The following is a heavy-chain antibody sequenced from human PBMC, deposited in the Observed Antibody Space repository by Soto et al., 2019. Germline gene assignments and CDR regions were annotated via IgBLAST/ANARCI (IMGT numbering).Heavy chain of an antibody. Sequence: QVQLQQWGAGLLKPSETLSLSCAVYGGSFSGYYWSWIRQPPGKGLEWIGEINHSGSTNYNPSLKSRVTLTVDTSKNQFSLKVSSVTAADTAVYYCARGRMTSGSYYSRWGQGTLVTVSS. D-gene: IGHD1-26*01. CDR3: ARGRMTSGSYYSR. CDR1: GGSFSGYY. V-gene: IGHV4-34*01. J-gene: IGHJ4*02. CDR2: INHSGST.